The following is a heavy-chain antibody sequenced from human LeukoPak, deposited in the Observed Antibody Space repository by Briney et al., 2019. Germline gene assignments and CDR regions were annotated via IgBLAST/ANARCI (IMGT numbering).Heavy chain of an antibody. D-gene: IGHD3-22*01. CDR2: ISGSGGTT. J-gene: IGHJ4*02. CDR1: GFTLSSYA. V-gene: IGHV3-23*01. CDR3: TTVLSDYDSSGFPDY. Sequence: GGSLRLSCAASGFTLSSYAMSWVRQAPGKRLEWVSGISGSGGTTYYADSVKGRFTISRGNSKNTLYLQMNSLTGEDTAVYYCTTVLSDYDSSGFPDYWGQGTLVTVSS.